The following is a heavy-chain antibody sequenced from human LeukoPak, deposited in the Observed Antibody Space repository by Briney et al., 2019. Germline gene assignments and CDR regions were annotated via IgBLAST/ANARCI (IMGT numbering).Heavy chain of an antibody. Sequence: ASVKVSCKASGYTFTSYDINWVRQATGQGLEWMGWMNPNSGNTGYAQKFQGRVTMTRNTSISTAYMELGSLRSEDTAVYYCARGFYGSGSYYNGAFDIWGQGTMVTVSS. D-gene: IGHD3-10*01. J-gene: IGHJ3*02. CDR3: ARGFYGSGSYYNGAFDI. V-gene: IGHV1-8*01. CDR2: MNPNSGNT. CDR1: GYTFTSYD.